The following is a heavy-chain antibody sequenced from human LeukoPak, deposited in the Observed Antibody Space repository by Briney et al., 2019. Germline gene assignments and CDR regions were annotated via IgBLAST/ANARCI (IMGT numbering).Heavy chain of an antibody. Sequence: PGGSLRLSCAASGFIFSDYYMGWVRQAPGKGLEWVSYISNKGSSSTTYYADSVKGRFTISRDDAQNSLYLQMNSLRADDTAVYYCAKDILAAGLFFDYWGQGILVTVSP. J-gene: IGHJ4*02. V-gene: IGHV3-11*01. CDR3: AKDILAAGLFFDY. CDR1: GFIFSDYY. D-gene: IGHD6-13*01. CDR2: ISNKGSSSTT.